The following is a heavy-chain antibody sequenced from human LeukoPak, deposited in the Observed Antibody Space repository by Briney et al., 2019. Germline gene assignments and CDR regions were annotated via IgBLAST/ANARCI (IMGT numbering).Heavy chain of an antibody. J-gene: IGHJ3*02. V-gene: IGHV3-21*01. CDR2: ISSSSYI. D-gene: IGHD2-2*01. CDR1: GFTFSSYS. Sequence: GGSLRLSCAASGFTFSSYSMNWVRQAPGKGLEWVSSISSSSYIYYADSVKGRFTISRDNAKKSLYLQMNSLRAEDTAVYYCARGHGVVAASDDAFDIWGQGTMVTVSS. CDR3: ARGHGVVAASDDAFDI.